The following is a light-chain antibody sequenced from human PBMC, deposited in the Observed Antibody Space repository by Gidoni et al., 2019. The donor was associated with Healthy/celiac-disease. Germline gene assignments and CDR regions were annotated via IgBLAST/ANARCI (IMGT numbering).Light chain of an antibody. CDR3: SSYTSSSTVV. Sequence: SALTQPASGSGSPGQSINIACTGTSSDVGGYKDVSWYPQHSGNAPKLMIYEVSNRPSGVANRFSGSKSGNTASLTISGLQAEDEADYYCSSYTSSSTVVFGGGTKLTVL. CDR2: EVS. J-gene: IGLJ2*01. CDR1: SSDVGGYKD. V-gene: IGLV2-14*01.